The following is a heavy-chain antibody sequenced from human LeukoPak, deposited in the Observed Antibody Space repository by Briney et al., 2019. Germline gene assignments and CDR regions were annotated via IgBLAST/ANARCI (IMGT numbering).Heavy chain of an antibody. J-gene: IGHJ4*02. CDR1: EFTFSSYW. CDR2: IKHDGSEK. Sequence: GGSLRLSCAAPEFTFSSYWMSWVRQPPGSGLEWVATIKHDGSEKYYGDSVKGRFTLSRDNAYNSLYLQMNSLRAEDTAVYYCVRDFRCSGGSCPLFDYWGQGTLVTVSS. D-gene: IGHD2-15*01. V-gene: IGHV3-7*03. CDR3: VRDFRCSGGSCPLFDY.